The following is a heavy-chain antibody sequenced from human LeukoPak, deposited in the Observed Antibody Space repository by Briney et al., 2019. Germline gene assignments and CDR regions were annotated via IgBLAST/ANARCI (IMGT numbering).Heavy chain of an antibody. CDR2: IVVGSGNT. CDR1: GFTFTSSA. Sequence: EASVKVSCKASGFTFTSSAVQWVRQARGQRLEWIEWIVVGSGNTNYAQKFQERVTITRDMSTSTAYMELSSLRSEDTAVYYCAAGFGYDILTGYSPSWGQGTLVTVSS. CDR3: AAGFGYDILTGYSPS. V-gene: IGHV1-58*01. J-gene: IGHJ5*02. D-gene: IGHD3-9*01.